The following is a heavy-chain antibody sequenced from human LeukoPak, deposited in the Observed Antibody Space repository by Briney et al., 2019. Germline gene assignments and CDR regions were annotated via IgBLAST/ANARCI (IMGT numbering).Heavy chain of an antibody. CDR1: GGSISSGGYY. CDR2: IYYSGST. V-gene: IGHV4-31*03. D-gene: IGHD3-22*01. J-gene: IGHJ4*02. Sequence: SQTLSLTCTVSGGSISSGGYYWSWIRQHPGKGLEWIGYIYYSGSTYYNPSLKSRVTISVDTSKNQFSLKLSSVTAADTAVYYCARSLYYYDSSGCDYFDYWGQGTLVTVSS. CDR3: ARSLYYYDSSGCDYFDY.